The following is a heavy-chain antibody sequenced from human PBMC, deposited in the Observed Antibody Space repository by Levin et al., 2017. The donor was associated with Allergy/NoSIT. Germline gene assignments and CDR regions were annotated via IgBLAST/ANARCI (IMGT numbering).Heavy chain of an antibody. CDR2: ISSSSSTI. V-gene: IGHV3-48*02. D-gene: IGHD3-10*01. CDR1: GFTFSSYS. CDR3: ASSVLLWFGDPNDAFDS. Sequence: GESLKISCAASGFTFSSYSMNWVRQAPGKGLEWVSYISSSSSTIYYADSVKGRFTISRDNAKNSLYLQMNSLRDEDTAVYYCASSVLLWFGDPNDAFDSWGQGTMVTVSS. J-gene: IGHJ3*02.